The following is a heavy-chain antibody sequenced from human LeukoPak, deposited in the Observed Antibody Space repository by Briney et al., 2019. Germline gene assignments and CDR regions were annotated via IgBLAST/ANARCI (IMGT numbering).Heavy chain of an antibody. CDR1: GFTFSNYS. D-gene: IGHD6-19*01. CDR2: ISSSSSYI. V-gene: IGHV3-21*01. CDR3: ARGPGIAVAGTVR. Sequence: GGSLRLSCAASGFTFSNYSMNWVRQAPGKGLEWVSSISSSSSYIYYADSVKGRFTISRDNAKNSLYLQMNSLRAEDTAVYYCARGPGIAVAGTVRWGQGTLVTVSS. J-gene: IGHJ4*02.